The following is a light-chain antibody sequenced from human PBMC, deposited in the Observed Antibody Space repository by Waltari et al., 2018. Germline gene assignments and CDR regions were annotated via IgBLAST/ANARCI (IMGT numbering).Light chain of an antibody. CDR2: GAS. J-gene: IGKJ1*01. CDR3: QQYGSSPWT. Sequence: EIVLTQSPGTLSLSPGERATLSCRASQSVSSSYLAWYQQKPGQAPRLLIYGASSRATGIPDRFSGSGSGTDFTLTISRLEPEDFAVYYCQQYGSSPWTFGQGP. CDR1: QSVSSSY. V-gene: IGKV3-20*01.